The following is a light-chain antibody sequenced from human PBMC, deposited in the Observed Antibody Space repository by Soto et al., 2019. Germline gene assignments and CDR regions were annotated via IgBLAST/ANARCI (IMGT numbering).Light chain of an antibody. CDR2: KAS. J-gene: IGKJ1*01. V-gene: IGKV1-5*03. Sequence: DIQMTQSPSTLSASVGDRVTITCRASQSVDGWLAWYQEKPGKAPKLLIYKASSLESGVPSRFSGSDSGTEFTLTISGLRPDDFATYYCQQYYTYRTFGQGTKVDIK. CDR1: QSVDGW. CDR3: QQYYTYRT.